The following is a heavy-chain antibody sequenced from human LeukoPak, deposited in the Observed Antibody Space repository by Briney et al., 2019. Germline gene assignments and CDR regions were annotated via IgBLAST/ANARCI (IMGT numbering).Heavy chain of an antibody. V-gene: IGHV3-30*04. D-gene: IGHD6-13*01. CDR1: GFTFSSYA. J-gene: IGHJ6*02. CDR3: AREDYRISSWYYYYYGMDV. Sequence: GGSLRLSCAASGFTFSSYAMHWVRQAPGKGLEWVAVISYDGSNKYYADSVKGRFTISRDNSKNTLYLQMNSLRAEDTAVYYCAREDYRISSWYYYYYGMDVWGQGTTVTVSS. CDR2: ISYDGSNK.